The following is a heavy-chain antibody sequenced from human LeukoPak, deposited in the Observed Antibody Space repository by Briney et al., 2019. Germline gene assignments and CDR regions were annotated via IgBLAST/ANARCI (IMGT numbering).Heavy chain of an antibody. CDR2: IIPKFGTA. CDR3: ARGPLNYYGSGSYSFFDY. J-gene: IGHJ4*02. V-gene: IGHV1-69*13. Sequence: APVKVSCKSSRGTFSNYAISWVRQAPGQGLEWVGGIIPKFGTANYAQKFQGRVTITADESTSTAYMELSSLRSEDTAVYYCARGPLNYYGSGSYSFFDYWGQGTLVTVSS. CDR1: RGTFSNYA. D-gene: IGHD3-10*01.